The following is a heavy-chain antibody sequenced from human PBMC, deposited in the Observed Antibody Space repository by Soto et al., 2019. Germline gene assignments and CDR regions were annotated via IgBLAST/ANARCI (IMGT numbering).Heavy chain of an antibody. CDR2: IYYSGST. CDR3: ARQITFWVTTPYYYMDV. D-gene: IGHD4-17*01. CDR1: GGSISSYY. Sequence: SETPSLTCTVSGGSISSYYWSWIRQPPGKGLEWIGYIYYSGSTNYNPSLKSRVTISVDTSKNQFSLKLSSVTAADTAVYYCARQITFWVTTPYYYMDVWGKGTTVTVSS. J-gene: IGHJ6*03. V-gene: IGHV4-59*08.